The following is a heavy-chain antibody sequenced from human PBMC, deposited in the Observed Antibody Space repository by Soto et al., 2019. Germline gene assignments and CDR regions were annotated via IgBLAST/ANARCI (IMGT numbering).Heavy chain of an antibody. V-gene: IGHV3-23*01. Sequence: EVHLLESGGGLVQPGGSLRLSCEASGFTFSDYGMGWVRQVPGKGLEWVSGIRSFGDITNYADSVKGRFTISRDNSKSRLLLQMNSLRVDDSARYYCARDVESGWYEAFDSWGQGTLVTVSS. CDR3: ARDVESGWYEAFDS. D-gene: IGHD6-19*01. J-gene: IGHJ4*02. CDR1: GFTFSDYG. CDR2: IRSFGDIT.